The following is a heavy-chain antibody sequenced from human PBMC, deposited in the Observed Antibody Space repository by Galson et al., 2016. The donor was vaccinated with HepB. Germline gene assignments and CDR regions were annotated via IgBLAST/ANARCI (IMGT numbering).Heavy chain of an antibody. CDR2: ISYDGANQ. CDR1: GFTFSSYA. CDR3: ARVGVAGTRRNYYYMDV. Sequence: SLRLSCAASGFTFSSYAMSWVRQAPGKGLEWVALISYDGANQYYADSVKGRFTISRDNSKNTVYLEMNNLRHEDTAIYYCARVGVAGTRRNYYYMDVWGNGTTVTASS. D-gene: IGHD6-19*01. J-gene: IGHJ6*03. V-gene: IGHV3-30*03.